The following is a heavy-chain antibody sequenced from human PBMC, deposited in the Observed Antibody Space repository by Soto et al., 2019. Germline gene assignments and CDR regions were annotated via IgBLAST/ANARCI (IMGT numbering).Heavy chain of an antibody. CDR3: ARETYDFWSGYWATTTMLGGVKYGMDV. Sequence: PSDTLSLTCAVYGGSFSGYYWSWIRQPPGKGLEWIGEINHSGSTNYNPSLKSRVTISVDTSKNQFSLKLSSVTAADTAVYYCARETYDFWSGYWATTTMLGGVKYGMDVWGQGTTVTVSS. CDR1: GGSFSGYY. D-gene: IGHD3-3*01. CDR2: INHSGST. V-gene: IGHV4-34*01. J-gene: IGHJ6*02.